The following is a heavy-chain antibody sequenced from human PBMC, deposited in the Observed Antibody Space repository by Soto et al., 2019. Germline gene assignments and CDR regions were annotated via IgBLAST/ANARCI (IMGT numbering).Heavy chain of an antibody. Sequence: ASVKVSCKASGYTFTSYGISWVRQAPGQGLEWMGWISAYNGNTNYAQKLQGRVTMTTDTSTSTAYMEVRSLRSDDTAVYYCARGVSLSSAVCFDPWGQGTLVTVSS. CDR1: GYTFTSYG. V-gene: IGHV1-18*01. CDR3: ARGVSLSSAVCFDP. D-gene: IGHD6-19*01. J-gene: IGHJ5*02. CDR2: ISAYNGNT.